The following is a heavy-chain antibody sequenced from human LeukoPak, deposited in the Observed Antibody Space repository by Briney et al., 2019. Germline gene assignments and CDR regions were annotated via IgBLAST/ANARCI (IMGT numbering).Heavy chain of an antibody. J-gene: IGHJ4*02. Sequence: PSETLSLTCTVSGGSISNYYWSWIRQPPGKGLEWIGYIYYSGSTNYNPSLKSRVTISVDTSKNQFSLKLSSVTAADTAVYYCARERPRDVLRFLEWRGPFDYWGQGTLVTVSS. CDR3: ARERPRDVLRFLEWRGPFDY. CDR1: GGSISNYY. V-gene: IGHV4-59*01. CDR2: IYYSGST. D-gene: IGHD3-3*01.